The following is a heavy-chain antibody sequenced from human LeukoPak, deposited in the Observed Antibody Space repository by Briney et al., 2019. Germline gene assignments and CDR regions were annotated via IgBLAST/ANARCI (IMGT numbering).Heavy chain of an antibody. CDR2: ITPKNGGT. V-gene: IGHV1-2*02. J-gene: IGHJ4*02. CDR3: ARGDWGSFKSPDS. D-gene: IGHD7-27*01. CDR1: GYTFTDYY. Sequence: ASVKVSCKASGYTFTDYYIHWVRQAPGQGLEWMGWITPKNGGTNYAQKFQGRVIMTGDTSITTAYMELSSLRSDVTAVYYCARGDWGSFKSPDSWGQGTLVTVSS.